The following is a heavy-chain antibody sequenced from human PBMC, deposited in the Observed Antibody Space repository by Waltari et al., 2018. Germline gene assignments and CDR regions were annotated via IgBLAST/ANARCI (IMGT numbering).Heavy chain of an antibody. CDR1: GVSITSNRHY. Sequence: QLQLQESGPGLVKPSETLSLTCSVSGVSITSNRHYWGWIRQPPGQGLEGIGTMSYTGATYSSPSLESRVTVSGDTSKNQLSLKLVSVTAADTAVYYCATYIGASVGTAAFDVWGQGTMVAVSS. D-gene: IGHD1-1*01. CDR3: ATYIGASVGTAAFDV. J-gene: IGHJ3*01. V-gene: IGHV4-39*01. CDR2: MSYTGAT.